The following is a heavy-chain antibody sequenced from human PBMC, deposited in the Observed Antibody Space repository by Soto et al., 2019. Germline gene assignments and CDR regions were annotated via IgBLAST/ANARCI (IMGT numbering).Heavy chain of an antibody. CDR2: IYPGDSDT. D-gene: IGHD3-3*01. CDR3: ARQQYYDFWSGLVDV. CDR1: GYRFTNYW. J-gene: IGHJ6*02. V-gene: IGHV5-51*01. Sequence: GESLKISCEGSGYRFTNYWIGWVRQMPGKGLEWMGIIYPGDSDTRYSPSFQGQVTISADKSISTAYLQWSSLKASDTAMYYCARQQYYDFWSGLVDVWGQGTTVTVSS.